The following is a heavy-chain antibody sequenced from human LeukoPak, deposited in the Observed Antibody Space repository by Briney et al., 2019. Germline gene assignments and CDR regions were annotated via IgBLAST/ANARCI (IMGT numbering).Heavy chain of an antibody. CDR2: INHSGST. CDR3: ARGTTPRWFDY. D-gene: IGHD1-1*01. V-gene: IGHV4-34*01. Sequence: SETLSLTCAVYGGSFRGYYWSWIRQPPGKGLEWIGEINHSGSTNYNPSLKSRVTISVDTSKNQFSLKLSSVTAADTAVYYCARGTTPRWFDYWGQGTLVTVSS. J-gene: IGHJ4*02. CDR1: GGSFRGYY.